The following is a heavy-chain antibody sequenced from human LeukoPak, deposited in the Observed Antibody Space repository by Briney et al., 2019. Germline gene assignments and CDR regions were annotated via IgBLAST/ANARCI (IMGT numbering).Heavy chain of an antibody. Sequence: SETLSLTCTVSGDSLSRDYWSWIRQPPGKGLEWIGYIYYTGSNNYNPSLKSRVTISVDTSKNQFSLKLSSVTAADTAVYYCARVRGSSTKNYYFDYWGQGTLVTVSS. J-gene: IGHJ4*02. V-gene: IGHV4-59*01. CDR2: IYYTGSN. CDR1: GDSLSRDY. CDR3: ARVRGSSTKNYYFDY. D-gene: IGHD2-2*01.